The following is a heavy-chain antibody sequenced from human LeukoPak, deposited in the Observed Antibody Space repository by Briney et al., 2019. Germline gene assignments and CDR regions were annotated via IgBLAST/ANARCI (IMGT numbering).Heavy chain of an antibody. CDR2: ISGSGGST. J-gene: IGHJ4*02. D-gene: IGHD2-21*01. Sequence: GGSLRLSCAASGFTFSSYAMSWVRQAPGKGLEWVSVISGSGGSTYYADSVKGRFTISRDNSKNTLYLQMNSLRAEDTAVYYCASDKAIPYAPGGQGTLVTVSS. CDR3: ASDKAIPYAP. V-gene: IGHV3-23*01. CDR1: GFTFSSYA.